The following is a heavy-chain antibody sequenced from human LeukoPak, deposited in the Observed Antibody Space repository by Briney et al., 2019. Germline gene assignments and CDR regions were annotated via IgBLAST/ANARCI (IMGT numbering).Heavy chain of an antibody. Sequence: ASVKVSCKASGYTFTAYYMHWVRQAPGQGLEWMGWINPNSGDTHHAQNFQGRVTLIRDTSISTAYMELSRLRSDDTAVYYCASSQYYDILTGYYRLFDYWGQGTLVTVSS. CDR2: INPNSGDT. CDR3: ASSQYYDILTGYYRLFDY. J-gene: IGHJ4*02. V-gene: IGHV1-2*02. D-gene: IGHD3-9*01. CDR1: GYTFTAYY.